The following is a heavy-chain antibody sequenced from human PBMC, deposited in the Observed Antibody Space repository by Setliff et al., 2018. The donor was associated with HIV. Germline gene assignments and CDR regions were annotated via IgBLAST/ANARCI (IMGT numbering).Heavy chain of an antibody. Sequence: SETLSLTCTVSGGSISSYCWNWIRQSPGRGLEWIGFIFSSGSTKYNPSLQSRGTMSIDTSKNQFSLKLTSVTAADTAVYNCARRIDNSGSFPDKNWFDTWGQGSLVTVSS. CDR3: ARRIDNSGSFPDKNWFDT. J-gene: IGHJ5*02. V-gene: IGHV4-4*09. CDR2: IFSSGST. CDR1: GGSISSYC. D-gene: IGHD3-10*01.